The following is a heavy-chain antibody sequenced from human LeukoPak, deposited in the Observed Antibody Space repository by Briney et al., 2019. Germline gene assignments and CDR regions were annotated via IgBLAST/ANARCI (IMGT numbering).Heavy chain of an antibody. CDR2: ISAYNGNT. Sequence: ASVKVSCKASGYTFTSYYMHWVRQAPGQGLEWMGWISAYNGNTNYAQKLQGRVTMTTDTSTSTAYMELRSLRSDDTAVYYCARVAVAGDYFDYWGQGTLVTVSS. CDR1: GYTFTSYY. D-gene: IGHD6-19*01. V-gene: IGHV1-18*04. CDR3: ARVAVAGDYFDY. J-gene: IGHJ4*02.